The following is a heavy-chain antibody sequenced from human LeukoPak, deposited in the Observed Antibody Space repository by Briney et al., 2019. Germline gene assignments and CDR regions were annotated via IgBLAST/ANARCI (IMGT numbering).Heavy chain of an antibody. D-gene: IGHD6-13*01. CDR1: GFAFGSEA. Sequence: GGSLRLSCAVSGFAFGSEAMSWVRQSPARGLEWVASISPGGGTTYYADYVKGRFTISRDSSKSTLYLQMYSLRAEDTAVYYCAKARMNYSSSWEDYWGQGTLVTVSS. J-gene: IGHJ4*02. CDR3: AKARMNYSSSWEDY. V-gene: IGHV3-23*01. CDR2: ISPGGGTT.